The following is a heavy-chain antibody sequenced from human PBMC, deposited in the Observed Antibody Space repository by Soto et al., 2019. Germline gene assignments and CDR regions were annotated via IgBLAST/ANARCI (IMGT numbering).Heavy chain of an antibody. CDR2: IYYSGST. CDR3: ARISGYSYGYDYYGMDV. V-gene: IGHV4-39*01. CDR1: GGSISSISYY. D-gene: IGHD5-18*01. Sequence: SETLSLTCTVSGGSISSISYYWGWIRQPPGKGLEWIGSIYYSGSTYYNPSLKSRVTISVDTSKNQFSLKLSSVTAADTAVYYCARISGYSYGYDYYGMDVWGQGTTVTVSS. J-gene: IGHJ6*02.